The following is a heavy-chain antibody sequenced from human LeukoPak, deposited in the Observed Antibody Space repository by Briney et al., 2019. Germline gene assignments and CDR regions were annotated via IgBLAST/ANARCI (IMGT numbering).Heavy chain of an antibody. CDR1: GFTFSIYA. J-gene: IGHJ6*04. CDR2: ISSNGGNT. Sequence: QSGGSLRLSCAASGFTFSIYAMTWVRQAPGKGLEWVSTISSNGGNTYYADSVRGRFSISRDNSKNTVYLQMNSLRAEDTAVYYCARDLVRVVVPAAMRAPTYGMDVWGKGTTVTVSS. D-gene: IGHD2-2*01. CDR3: ARDLVRVVVPAAMRAPTYGMDV. V-gene: IGHV3-23*01.